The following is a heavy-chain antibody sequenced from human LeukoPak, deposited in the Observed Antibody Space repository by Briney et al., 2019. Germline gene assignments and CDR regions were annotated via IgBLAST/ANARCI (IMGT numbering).Heavy chain of an antibody. CDR2: IKEDGNEI. J-gene: IGHJ4*02. Sequence: GGPLRLSCAVSGFSFSSNCMSWVRQAPGKGLEWVAKIKEDGNEIYYVDSVKGRFTISRDNTKNSLFLQMNSLRAEDTAVYYCATGGAVAGRFAYWGQGTLVTASS. D-gene: IGHD6-19*01. V-gene: IGHV3-7*01. CDR1: GFSFSSNC. CDR3: ATGGAVAGRFAY.